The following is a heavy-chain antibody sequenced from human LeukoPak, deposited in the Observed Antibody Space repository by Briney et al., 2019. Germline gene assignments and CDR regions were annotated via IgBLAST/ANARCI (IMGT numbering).Heavy chain of an antibody. CDR3: ARDRSRYGSGCYDFDY. J-gene: IGHJ4*02. CDR1: GFTFSNAW. D-gene: IGHD3-10*01. V-gene: IGHV3-33*08. CDR2: IWYDGSNK. Sequence: GGSLRLSCAASGFTFSNAWMSWVRQAPGKGLEWVEVIWYDGSNKYYADSVKGRFTISRDNSKNTLYLQMNSLRAEDTAVYYCARDRSRYGSGCYDFDYWGQGTLVTVSS.